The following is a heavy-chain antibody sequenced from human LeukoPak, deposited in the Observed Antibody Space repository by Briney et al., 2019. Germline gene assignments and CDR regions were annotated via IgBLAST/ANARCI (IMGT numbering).Heavy chain of an antibody. V-gene: IGHV3-20*04. J-gene: IGHJ6*02. D-gene: IGHD3-10*01. Sequence: GGSLRLSCAASGFTFDDYGMSWVRQVPGKGLEWVSGINWNGGSTSYADPVKGRFTISRDNAKNSLYLQMSSLRGEDTALYYCAGDRGVRAYHYGLGVWGQGTTVTVSS. CDR3: AGDRGVRAYHYGLGV. CDR1: GFTFDDYG. CDR2: INWNGGST.